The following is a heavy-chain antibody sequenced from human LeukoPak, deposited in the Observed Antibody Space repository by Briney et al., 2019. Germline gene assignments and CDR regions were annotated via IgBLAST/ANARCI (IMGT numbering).Heavy chain of an antibody. V-gene: IGHV1-69*04. Sequence: ASVKVSCKASGGTFSSYAISWVRQAPGQGLEWMGRIIPILGIANYAQKFQGRVTITADKSTSTAYMELSSLRSEDTAVYYCARGLDSGYDYYYGMDVWGQGTTVTVSS. CDR3: ARGLDSGYDYYYGMDV. CDR2: IIPILGIA. J-gene: IGHJ6*02. CDR1: GGTFSSYA. D-gene: IGHD5-12*01.